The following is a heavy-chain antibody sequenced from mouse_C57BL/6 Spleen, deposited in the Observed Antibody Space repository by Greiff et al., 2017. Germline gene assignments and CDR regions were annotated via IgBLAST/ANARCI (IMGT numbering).Heavy chain of an antibody. CDR2: ISDGGSYT. V-gene: IGHV5-4*01. D-gene: IGHD2-2*01. J-gene: IGHJ3*01. CDR3: ARDHGYDGFAY. CDR1: GFTFSSYA. Sequence: EVKLMESGGGLVKPGGSLKLSCAASGFTFSSYAMSWVRQTPEKRLEWVATISDGGSYTYYPDNVKGRFTISRDNAKNNLYLQMSHLKSEDTAMYYCARDHGYDGFAYWGQGTLVTVSA.